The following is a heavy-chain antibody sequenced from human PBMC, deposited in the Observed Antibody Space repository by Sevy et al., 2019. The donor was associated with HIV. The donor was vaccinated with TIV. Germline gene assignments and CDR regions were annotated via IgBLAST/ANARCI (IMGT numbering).Heavy chain of an antibody. CDR3: ERAALGEGEHYSDTSGFYWFFDY. V-gene: IGHV4-59*01. D-gene: IGHD3-22*01. CDR1: GGSISTYY. J-gene: IGHJ4*02. CDR2: IDYSGST. Sequence: SETLSLTCTVSGGSISTYYWSWIRQPPGKELEWIGYIDYSGSTNYNPSLKSRVTISVDTSKNQFSLRLISVTAADTAVYDCERAALGEGEHYSDTSGFYWFFDYWGQGTLVTVSS.